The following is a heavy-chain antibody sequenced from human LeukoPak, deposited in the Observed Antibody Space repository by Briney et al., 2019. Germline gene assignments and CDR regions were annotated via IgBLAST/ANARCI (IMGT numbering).Heavy chain of an antibody. CDR3: ASSPPDI. J-gene: IGHJ4*02. CDR2: IYHSGSS. V-gene: IGHV4-4*02. Sequence: SETLSLTCAGYGGSIRCSHWGRRARQPAGEGLEWIGKIYHSGSSNYNPSLKSRVTISVDKSKNQFSLKLSSVTAADTAVYSCASSPPDIWGQGTLVTVSS. CDR1: GGSIRCSHW.